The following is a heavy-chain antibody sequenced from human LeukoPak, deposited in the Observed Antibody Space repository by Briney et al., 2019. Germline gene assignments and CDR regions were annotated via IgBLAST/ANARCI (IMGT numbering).Heavy chain of an antibody. CDR2: ISSYNGNT. D-gene: IGHD3-10*01. V-gene: IGHV1-18*01. Sequence: ASVNVSCKASGDGFANYGFSWVRQAPGQGLEWMGRISSYNGNTEYAQKFQGRVTMTTDTSTSTAYMQVRSLRSDDTAVYYCARDYYGSGSYYDMDAFDIWGQGTMVTVSS. CDR3: ARDYYGSGSYYDMDAFDI. J-gene: IGHJ3*02. CDR1: GDGFANYG.